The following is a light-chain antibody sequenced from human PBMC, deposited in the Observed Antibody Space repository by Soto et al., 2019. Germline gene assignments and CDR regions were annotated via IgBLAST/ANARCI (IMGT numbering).Light chain of an antibody. J-gene: IGKJ3*01. V-gene: IGKV3-11*01. CDR3: QQRSNWPPLFA. Sequence: EIVLTQSPATLSLSPGERATLSCRASQSVSSYLAWYQQKPGQAPRLLIYDASTRATGIPARFSGSGSGTDCTLTISSLEPEDFAVYYCQQRSNWPPLFAFGPGTKVDIK. CDR2: DAS. CDR1: QSVSSY.